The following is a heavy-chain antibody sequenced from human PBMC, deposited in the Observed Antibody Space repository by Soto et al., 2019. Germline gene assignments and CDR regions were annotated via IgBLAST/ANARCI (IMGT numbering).Heavy chain of an antibody. V-gene: IGHV4-34*01. CDR2: INHSGSA. CDR3: ARGLISGSHYSGGWYYFDS. D-gene: IGHD1-26*01. CDR1: GGSFSGCI. Sequence: SETLSLTCDVYGGSFSGCIWTWIRQTPGKGLQWIGQINHSGSANYNPSLKSRVTISVHTSNSQFSLELNSVTAADTAVYYCARGLISGSHYSGGWYYFDSWGQGTQVT. J-gene: IGHJ4*02.